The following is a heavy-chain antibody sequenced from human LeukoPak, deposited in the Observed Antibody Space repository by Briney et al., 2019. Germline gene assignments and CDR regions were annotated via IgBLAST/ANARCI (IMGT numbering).Heavy chain of an antibody. CDR3: ARGTIIKHIVVVGAFDI. Sequence: GGSLRLSCGASGFTVSSNYMSWVRQAPGKGLEWVSVIYSGGSTYYADSVKGRFTISRDNSKNTLYLQMNSLRAEDTAVYYCARGTIIKHIVVVGAFDIWGQGTMVTVSS. V-gene: IGHV3-66*01. CDR2: IYSGGST. CDR1: GFTVSSNY. D-gene: IGHD2-21*01. J-gene: IGHJ3*02.